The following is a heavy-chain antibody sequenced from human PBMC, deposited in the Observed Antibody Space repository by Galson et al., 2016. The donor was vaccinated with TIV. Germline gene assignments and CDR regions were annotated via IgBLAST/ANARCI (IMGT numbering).Heavy chain of an antibody. CDR2: IDWDGGN. V-gene: IGHV2-70*04. D-gene: IGHD3-3*01. CDR3: ARTPLIFLGAFDI. Sequence: PALVKPTQTLTLTCTLSGFSLSTSGVRVSWIRQPPGKALEWLARIDWDGGNFYSTSLKTRLTISKDTSKNQVVITMTNMDPVDPALYYCARTPLIFLGAFDIWGQGRMVTVSS. CDR1: GFSLSTSGVR. J-gene: IGHJ3*02.